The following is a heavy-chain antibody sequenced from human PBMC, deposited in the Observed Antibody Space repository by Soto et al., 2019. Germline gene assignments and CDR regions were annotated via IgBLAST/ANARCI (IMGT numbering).Heavy chain of an antibody. CDR2: ISYDGSNK. Sequence: GGSLRLSCAASGFTFSSYAMHWVRQAPGKGLEWVAVISYDGSNKYYADSVKGRFTISRDNSKNTLYLQMNSLRAEDTAVYYCARELRYFDWPSYYYYGMDVWGQGTTVTVSS. V-gene: IGHV3-30-3*01. CDR1: GFTFSSYA. J-gene: IGHJ6*02. D-gene: IGHD3-9*01. CDR3: ARELRYFDWPSYYYYGMDV.